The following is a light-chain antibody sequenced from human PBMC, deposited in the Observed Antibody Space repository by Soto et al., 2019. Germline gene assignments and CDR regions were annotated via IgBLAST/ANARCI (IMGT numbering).Light chain of an antibody. Sequence: QSVLTQAPSVSAAPGQKVSISCSGSSSNSGSDFVSWYQQLPGTAPQLLIYENNKRPSGIPDRFSGSKSATSATLGITGLHTGDEADYYCAASDTILSGGVFGGGTKLTVL. J-gene: IGLJ3*02. CDR1: SSNSGSDF. CDR2: ENN. V-gene: IGLV1-51*02. CDR3: AASDTILSGGV.